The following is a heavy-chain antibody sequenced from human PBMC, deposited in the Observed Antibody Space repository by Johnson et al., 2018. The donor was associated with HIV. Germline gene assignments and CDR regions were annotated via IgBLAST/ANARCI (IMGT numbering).Heavy chain of an antibody. CDR2: ISGSGGST. CDR3: ATSGSYYGAAFDI. Sequence: VQLVVSGGGLVQPGGSLRLSCAASGFTFSSYAMSWVRHAPGQGLEWVAAISGSGGSTYYADSLKGRFTISRDNAKNSLYLQMNSLRAEDTALYYCATSGSYYGAAFDIWGQGTMVTVSS. D-gene: IGHD1-26*01. CDR1: GFTFSSYA. V-gene: IGHV3-23*04. J-gene: IGHJ3*02.